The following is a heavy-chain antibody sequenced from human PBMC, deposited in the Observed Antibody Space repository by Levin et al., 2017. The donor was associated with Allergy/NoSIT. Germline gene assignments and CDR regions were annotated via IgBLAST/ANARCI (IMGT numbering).Heavy chain of an antibody. D-gene: IGHD3-10*01. CDR2: VGHRGDT. CDR3: ARGLVYYGSGSYPTGDC. Sequence: SETLSLTCVVYGGSLSGYYWSWIRQPPGKGLEWIGEVGHRGDTNYNPSLKSRVTISIDTSKNQFSLKLTSVTAADTAVYFCARGLVYYGSGSYPTGDCWGQGTLVTVSS. CDR1: GGSLSGYY. V-gene: IGHV4-34*01. J-gene: IGHJ4*02.